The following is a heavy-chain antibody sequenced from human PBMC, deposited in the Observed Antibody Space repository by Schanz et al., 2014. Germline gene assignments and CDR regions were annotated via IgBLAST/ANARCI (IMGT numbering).Heavy chain of an antibody. CDR3: AKGKSEVRGIILDY. D-gene: IGHD3-10*01. Sequence: QVQLVESGGGVVQPGGSLRLSCAASGFTFNSYAFHWVRQAPGKGLEWVALISYDGNTKYYADSVKGRFTISRDNSKNTLYLQMNSLRADDTAVYYCAKGKSEVRGIILDYWGQGTMVVVSS. CDR1: GFTFNSYA. J-gene: IGHJ4*02. V-gene: IGHV3-30-3*01. CDR2: ISYDGNTK.